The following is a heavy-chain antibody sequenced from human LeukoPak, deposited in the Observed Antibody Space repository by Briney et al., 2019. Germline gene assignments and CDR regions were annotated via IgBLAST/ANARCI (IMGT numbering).Heavy chain of an antibody. CDR2: ISSSTSTN. CDR1: GFTLSSYS. Sequence: PWESLRLSCAASGFTLSSYSMNWVRQAPGKGLEWVSYISSSTSTNYYADSVKGRFTIFRNNAKISLLLQMNSLRDEDTAVYYCARGGYGANDDPFDIWGQGTMVTVSS. CDR3: ARGGYGANDDPFDI. V-gene: IGHV3-48*02. J-gene: IGHJ3*02. D-gene: IGHD4-23*01.